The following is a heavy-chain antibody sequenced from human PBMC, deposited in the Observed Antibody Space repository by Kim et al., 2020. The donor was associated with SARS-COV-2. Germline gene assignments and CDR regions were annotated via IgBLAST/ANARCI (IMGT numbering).Heavy chain of an antibody. CDR3: ARDLTYYYGSGSYPAPGY. D-gene: IGHD3-10*01. CDR2: ISYDGSNK. J-gene: IGHJ4*02. V-gene: IGHV3-30*04. CDR1: GFTFSSYA. Sequence: GGSLRLSCAASGFTFSSYAMHWVRQAPGKGLEWVAVISYDGSNKYYADSVKGRFTISRDNSKNTLYLQMNSLRAEDTAVYYCARDLTYYYGSGSYPAPGYWGQGTLVTVSS.